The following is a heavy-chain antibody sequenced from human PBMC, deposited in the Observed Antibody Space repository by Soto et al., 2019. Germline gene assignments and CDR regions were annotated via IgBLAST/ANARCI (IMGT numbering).Heavy chain of an antibody. CDR1: GFTFSTYG. Sequence: GGSLRLSCAASGFTFSTYGVHWVRQAPGKGLEWVAVVWSDGSKEFYADSVKGRFTISRDNSKNTVYLQMNSLRAEDTAVYYCARRSSGTQGVDYWGQGTMVTVS. CDR3: ARRSSGTQGVDY. CDR2: VWSDGSKE. J-gene: IGHJ4*02. D-gene: IGHD1-26*01. V-gene: IGHV3-33*01.